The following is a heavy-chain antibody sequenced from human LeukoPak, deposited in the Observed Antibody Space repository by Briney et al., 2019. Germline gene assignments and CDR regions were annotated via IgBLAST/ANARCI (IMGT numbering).Heavy chain of an antibody. J-gene: IGHJ3*02. D-gene: IGHD4-23*01. CDR2: IFYTGST. CDR1: GGSISSYY. Sequence: PSETLSLTCTVSGGSISSYYWSWIWQPPGKGLDWIGYIFYTGSTNYNPSLKSRVTISVLTSKNRFSLKLSSVTAADTAVYYCATLTGGDDAFDIWGQGTMVTVSS. CDR3: ATLTGGDDAFDI. V-gene: IGHV4-59*01.